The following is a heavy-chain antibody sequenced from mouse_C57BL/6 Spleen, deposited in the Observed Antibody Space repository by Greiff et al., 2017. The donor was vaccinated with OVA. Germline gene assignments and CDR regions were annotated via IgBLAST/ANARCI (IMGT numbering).Heavy chain of an antibody. D-gene: IGHD1-1*01. Sequence: VQLQQSGAELVRPGSSVKLSCKASGYTFTSYWMHWVKQRPIQGLEWIGNIDPSDSETHYNQKFKDKATLTVDKSSSTAYMQLSSLTSEDSAVYYCARNYYGSSGYFDVWGTGTTVTVSS. CDR1: GYTFTSYW. V-gene: IGHV1-52*01. J-gene: IGHJ1*03. CDR3: ARNYYGSSGYFDV. CDR2: IDPSDSET.